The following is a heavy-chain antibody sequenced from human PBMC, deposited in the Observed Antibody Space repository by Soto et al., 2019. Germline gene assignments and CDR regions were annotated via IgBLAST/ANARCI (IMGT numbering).Heavy chain of an antibody. CDR1: GGSISSYY. Sequence: SETLSLTCTVSGGSISSYYWSWIRQPPGKGLEWIGYIYYSGSTNYNPSLKSRVTISVDTSKNQFSLKLSSVTAADTAVYYCARDLSSSAERYYYYGMDVWGQGTTVTVSS. CDR3: ARDLSSSAERYYYYGMDV. D-gene: IGHD6-6*01. V-gene: IGHV4-59*01. CDR2: IYYSGST. J-gene: IGHJ6*02.